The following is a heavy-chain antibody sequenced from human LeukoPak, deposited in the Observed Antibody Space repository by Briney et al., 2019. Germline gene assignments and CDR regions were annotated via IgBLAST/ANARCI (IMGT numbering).Heavy chain of an antibody. Sequence: PSETLSLTCTVSGSSISSYYWSWIRQPPGKGLEWIGYIYYSGSTNYNPSLKSRVTISVDTSKNQFSLKLNSVTAADTAVYYCARDPRGGTSRNNWFDPWGQGTLVTVSS. CDR1: GSSISSYY. CDR2: IYYSGST. J-gene: IGHJ5*02. V-gene: IGHV4-59*01. D-gene: IGHD1-1*01. CDR3: ARDPRGGTSRNNWFDP.